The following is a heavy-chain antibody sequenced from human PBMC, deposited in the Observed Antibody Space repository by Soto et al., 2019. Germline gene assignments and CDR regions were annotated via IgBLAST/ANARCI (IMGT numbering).Heavy chain of an antibody. V-gene: IGHV3-33*01. J-gene: IGHJ4*02. Sequence: QDQLVESGGGVVPPGRSLRLSCAASGFTLSSYGMHWVRQAPGKGLEWVTFIWYDGNNKYYADSVKGRFTISRDKSKNTLYLQMNNLRAEDTAVYYCARDTYYDSSGHYSGVGGFDYWGQGTLVIVSS. CDR3: ARDTYYDSSGHYSGVGGFDY. CDR1: GFTLSSYG. CDR2: IWYDGNNK. D-gene: IGHD3-22*01.